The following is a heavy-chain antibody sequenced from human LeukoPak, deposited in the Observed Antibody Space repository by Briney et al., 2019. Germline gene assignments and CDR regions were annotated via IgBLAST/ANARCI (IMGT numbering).Heavy chain of an antibody. V-gene: IGHV3-11*04. Sequence: PGGSLRPSCAASGFTFSDYYMSWIRQAPGKGLEWVSYISSSGSTIYYADSVKGRFTISRDNAKNSLYLQMNSLRAEDTAVYYCASGLLWFGELHDYWGQGTLVTVSS. D-gene: IGHD3-10*01. J-gene: IGHJ4*02. CDR3: ASGLLWFGELHDY. CDR2: ISSSGSTI. CDR1: GFTFSDYY.